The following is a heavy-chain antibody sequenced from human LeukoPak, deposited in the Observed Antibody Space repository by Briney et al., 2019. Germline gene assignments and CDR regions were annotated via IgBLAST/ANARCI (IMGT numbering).Heavy chain of an antibody. CDR1: GGSISSYY. Sequence: SETLSLTCTVSGGSISSYYWSWIRQPPGKGLEWIGYIYYSGSTNYNPSLKSRVTISVDTSKNQFSLKLSSVTAADTAVYYCARGARLDWFDPWGQGTLVIVSS. CDR3: ARGARLDWFDP. V-gene: IGHV4-59*01. J-gene: IGHJ5*02. CDR2: IYYSGST.